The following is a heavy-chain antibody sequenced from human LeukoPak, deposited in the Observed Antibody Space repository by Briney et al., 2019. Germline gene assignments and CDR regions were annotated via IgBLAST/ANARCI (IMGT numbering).Heavy chain of an antibody. J-gene: IGHJ4*02. V-gene: IGHV4-34*01. CDR1: GGSFSGYY. CDR3: ARWEVVPAANDY. CDR2: INHSGST. D-gene: IGHD2-2*01. Sequence: PSETLSLTCAVYGGSFSGYYWSWIRQPPGKGLEWIGEINHSGSTNYNPSLKSRVTISVDTSKNQFSLKLSSVTAADTAVYYCARWEVVPAANDYWGQGTLVTVPS.